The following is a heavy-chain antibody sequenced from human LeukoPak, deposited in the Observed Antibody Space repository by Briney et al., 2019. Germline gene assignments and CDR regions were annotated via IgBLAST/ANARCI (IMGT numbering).Heavy chain of an antibody. CDR1: GFTFRSYW. V-gene: IGHV3-7*01. CDR3: ARDRFSRASSSGPPYYYYYFMDV. J-gene: IGHJ6*03. D-gene: IGHD3-3*02. CDR2: IKQDGKGK. Sequence: GRSLRLSCSASGFTFRSYWMTWVRQAPGKGLEWVANIKQDGKGKYYADSVEGRFNISRDNAKNSLYLQINSLRTEDTAVYYCARDRFSRASSSGPPYYYYYFMDVWGKGTTVTVSS.